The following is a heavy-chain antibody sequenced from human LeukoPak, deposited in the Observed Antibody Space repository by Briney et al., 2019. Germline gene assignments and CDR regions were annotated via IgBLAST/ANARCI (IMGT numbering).Heavy chain of an antibody. V-gene: IGHV4-39*01. CDR1: GGSISSSSYY. CDR2: IYYSGST. Sequence: SETLSLTCTVSGGSISSSSYYWGWIRQPPGKGLEWIGSIYYSGSTYYNPSLKSRVTISVDTSKYQFSLKLSSVTAADTAVYYCARHVAVAGTDAFDIWGQGTMVTVSS. D-gene: IGHD6-19*01. J-gene: IGHJ3*02. CDR3: ARHVAVAGTDAFDI.